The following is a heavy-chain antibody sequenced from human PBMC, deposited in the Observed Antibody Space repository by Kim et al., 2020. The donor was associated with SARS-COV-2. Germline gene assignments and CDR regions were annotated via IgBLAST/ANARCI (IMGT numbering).Heavy chain of an antibody. Sequence: SDTLSLTCNVSGYSITTGYYWGWIRQPPGKGLEWIGSMYHSGSTYYNPSLKSRVTISVDTSKNQFSLNLNSVTAADTALYYCAREGNTMIVVVNPPVAFDIWGHGTMVTVSS. CDR1: GYSITTGYY. CDR3: AREGNTMIVVVNPPVAFDI. V-gene: IGHV4-38-2*02. CDR2: MYHSGST. J-gene: IGHJ3*02. D-gene: IGHD3-22*01.